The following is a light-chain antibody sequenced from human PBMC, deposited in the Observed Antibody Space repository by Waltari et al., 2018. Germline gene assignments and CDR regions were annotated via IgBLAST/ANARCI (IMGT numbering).Light chain of an antibody. CDR1: SGTLSINY. CDR2: EDN. V-gene: IGLV6-57*02. Sequence: NLMLTQPHSVSESPRMTVTISRTGSSGTLSINYLQWYQQRPGSAPTPVIYEDNQRPSGVPDRFSGSIDSSSNSASLTIAGLKTEDEADYYCQSYDSSNWVFGGGTKLTVL. CDR3: QSYDSSNWV. J-gene: IGLJ3*02.